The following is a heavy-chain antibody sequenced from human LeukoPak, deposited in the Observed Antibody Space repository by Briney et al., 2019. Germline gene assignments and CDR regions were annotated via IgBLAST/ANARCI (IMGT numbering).Heavy chain of an antibody. V-gene: IGHV4-39*01. CDR3: AGRITIFGVAVRDFDY. J-gene: IGHJ4*02. Sequence: PSETLSLTCTVSGGSISSSSYYWGWIRQPPGKGLEWIGSIYYSGSTYYNTSLKSRVTISVDTSKNQFSLKLSSVTAADTAVYYCAGRITIFGVAVRDFDYWGQGTPVTVSS. CDR2: IYYSGST. CDR1: GGSISSSSYY. D-gene: IGHD3-3*01.